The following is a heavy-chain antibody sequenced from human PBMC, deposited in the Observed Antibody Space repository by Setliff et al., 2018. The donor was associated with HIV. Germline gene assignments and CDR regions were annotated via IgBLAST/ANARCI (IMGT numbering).Heavy chain of an antibody. V-gene: IGHV3-30-3*02. J-gene: IGHJ4*02. D-gene: IGHD3-10*01. CDR1: EFTFSSYA. CDR3: AKKTAAYTSGSWLHY. CDR2: ISYDGSNK. Sequence: LSLPCAASEFTFSSYAMHWVRQAPGKGLEWVAVISYDGSNKYYADSVKGRFTISRDNSKNTLYLQMNSLRAEDTAVYYCAKKTAAYTSGSWLHYWGQGTLVTAPQ.